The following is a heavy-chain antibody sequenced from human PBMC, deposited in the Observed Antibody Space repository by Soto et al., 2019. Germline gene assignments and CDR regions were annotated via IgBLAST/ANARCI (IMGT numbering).Heavy chain of an antibody. CDR1: RDSFSSNSAA. D-gene: IGHD1-7*01. V-gene: IGHV6-1*01. CDR2: TYYRSKWYN. CDR3: ARDTANWNYSVYYYYCMDV. Sequence: SQTLSLTCAISRDSFSSNSAACNWIRQSPSRGLEWLGRTYYRSKWYNDYAVSVKSRITINPDTSKNQFSLQLNSVTPEDTAVYYCARDTANWNYSVYYYYCMDVWGKGTTVSVSS. J-gene: IGHJ6*03.